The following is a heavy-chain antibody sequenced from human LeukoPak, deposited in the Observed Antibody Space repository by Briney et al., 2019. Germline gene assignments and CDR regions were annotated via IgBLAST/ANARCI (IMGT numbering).Heavy chain of an antibody. V-gene: IGHV3-23*01. CDR1: GFTFSSYS. J-gene: IGHJ4*02. D-gene: IGHD3-10*01. CDR3: AKDPTLWSPKTFDY. Sequence: GGSLRLSCAASGFTFSSYSMNWVRQAPGKGLEWVSAISGSGGSTYYADSVKGRFTISRDNSKNTLYLQMNSLRAEDTAVYYCAKDPTLWSPKTFDYWGQGTLATVSS. CDR2: ISGSGGST.